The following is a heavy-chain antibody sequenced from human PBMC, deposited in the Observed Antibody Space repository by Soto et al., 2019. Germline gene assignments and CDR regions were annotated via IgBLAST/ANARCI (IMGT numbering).Heavy chain of an antibody. CDR1: GGSISSGGYY. J-gene: IGHJ4*02. CDR3: ARSGYSYGPNPLLY. D-gene: IGHD5-18*01. V-gene: IGHV4-31*03. CDR2: IYYSGST. Sequence: QVQLQESGPGLVKPSQTLSLTCTVSGGSISSGGYYWSWIRQHPGKGLEWIGYIYYSGSTYYNPSLKIRVTISVDTSKNPFSLKLSSVTAADTAVYYCARSGYSYGPNPLLYWGQGTLVTVSS.